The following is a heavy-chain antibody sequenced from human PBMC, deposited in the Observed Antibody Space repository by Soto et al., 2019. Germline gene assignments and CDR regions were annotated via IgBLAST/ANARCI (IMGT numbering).Heavy chain of an antibody. J-gene: IGHJ6*02. V-gene: IGHV1-18*01. D-gene: IGHD2-2*01. CDR3: ARDEDCSSTSCYGLYYYYGMDV. CDR1: GYTFTSYG. CDR2: ISAYNGNT. Sequence: QVQLVQSGAEVKKPGASVKVSCKASGYTFTSYGISWVRQAPGQGLEWMGWISAYNGNTNYAQKLQGRVTMTTDTSTXTPXXEXGSLRSDDTAVYYCARDEDCSSTSCYGLYYYYGMDVWGQGTTVTVSS.